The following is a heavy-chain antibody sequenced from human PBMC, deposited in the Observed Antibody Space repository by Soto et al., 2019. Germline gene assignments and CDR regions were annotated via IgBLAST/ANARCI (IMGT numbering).Heavy chain of an antibody. CDR1: GYTFFTYD. CDR3: ARHHGPTTSEKWFDP. V-gene: IGHV1-18*01. CDR2: ISTYSGDT. D-gene: IGHD5-12*01. J-gene: IGHJ5*02. Sequence: QVHLVQSGVEVKTPGASVKVSCQASGYTFFTYDISWVRQAPGQGLEWMGWISTYSGDTKYAQKFQGRVTMTTDTYTTTAYLELRSLRSDDTAVYYCARHHGPTTSEKWFDPWGQGTVVTVSS.